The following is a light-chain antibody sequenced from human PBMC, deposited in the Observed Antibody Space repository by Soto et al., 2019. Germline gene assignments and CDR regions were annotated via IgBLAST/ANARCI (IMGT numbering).Light chain of an antibody. J-gene: IGLJ2*01. CDR1: GSDVGGYNR. CDR2: EGS. V-gene: IGLV2-23*03. CDR3: CSYAGSDTFVV. Sequence: QSALTQPASVSGSPGQSITISCTGTGSDVGGYNRVSWYQQHPNKAPKLMIYEGSKRPSGVSNRFSGSKSGNTASLTISGLQAEDEADYYCCSYAGSDTFVVFGGGTKLTVL.